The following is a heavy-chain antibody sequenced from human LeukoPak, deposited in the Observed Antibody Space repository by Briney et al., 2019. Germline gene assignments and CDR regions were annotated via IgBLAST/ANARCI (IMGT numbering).Heavy chain of an antibody. CDR3: ARDTDFDC. CDR1: GFTFSSYE. V-gene: IGHV3-21*01. CDR2: ISSSSSYM. J-gene: IGHJ4*02. Sequence: GGSLRLSCAASGFTFSSYEMNCVREAPGEGLEWVSSISSSSSYMYSADSLKGRFTISRDNAKNSLYLQMNSLRAEDTAVYYCARDTDFDCWGQGTLVTVSS.